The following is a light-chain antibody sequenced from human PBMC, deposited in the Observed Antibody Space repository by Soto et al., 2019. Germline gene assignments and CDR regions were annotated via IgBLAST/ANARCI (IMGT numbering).Light chain of an antibody. J-gene: IGLJ1*01. CDR1: SSNIGAGYD. CDR3: CSYAGSYTPLYV. CDR2: GNT. Sequence: QSALTQPASVSGSPGQRVTISCTGSSSNIGAGYDVHWYQQFPGTTPKFLIYGNTNRPSGVPDRFSGSKSGNTASLTISGLQAEDEADYYCCSYAGSYTPLYVFGTGTKVTVL. V-gene: IGLV1-40*01.